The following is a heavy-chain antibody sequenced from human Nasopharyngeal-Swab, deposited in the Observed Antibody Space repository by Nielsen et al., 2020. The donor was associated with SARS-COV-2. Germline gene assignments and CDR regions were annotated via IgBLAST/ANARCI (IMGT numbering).Heavy chain of an antibody. D-gene: IGHD3-3*01. Sequence: WVRQAPGQGLEWMGGIIPIFGTANYAQKFQGRVTITADESTSTAYMELSSLRSEDTAVYYCARSPRLQPWSGPYYHYMDVWGKGTTVTAP. V-gene: IGHV1-69*01. CDR2: IIPIFGTA. CDR3: ARSPRLQPWSGPYYHYMDV. J-gene: IGHJ6*03.